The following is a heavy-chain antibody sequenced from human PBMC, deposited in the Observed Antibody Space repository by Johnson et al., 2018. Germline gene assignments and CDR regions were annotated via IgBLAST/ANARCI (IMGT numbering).Heavy chain of an antibody. CDR2: IYYRGST. V-gene: IGHV4-59*01. D-gene: IGHD3-22*01. J-gene: IGHJ5*01. CDR1: GGSISRNH. Sequence: QVQLQESGPGLVKPSETLSLTCTVSGGSISRNHWSWIRQPPGKGLEWIGHIYYRGSTNYNPSLKSRVTIAVETSKNQFYLRLSSVTAADTAVYYCATYDRGGSRVFDSWGQGTLVTVSS. CDR3: ATYDRGGSRVFDS.